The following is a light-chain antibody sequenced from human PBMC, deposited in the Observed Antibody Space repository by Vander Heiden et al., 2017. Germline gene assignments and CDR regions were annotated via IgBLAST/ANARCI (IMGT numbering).Light chain of an antibody. CDR2: AKN. J-gene: IGLJ2*01. V-gene: IGLV1-44*01. Sequence: QSVLTEPPSASGTPGQRVTISCSGRRSNIGNNPVNWYQQLPGTAPKLLIYAKNQRPSGVPDRFSGSRSGPSASLAISGLQSEDEADYYCAAWDDSLSVLGFGGGTTLTVL. CDR1: RSNIGNNP. CDR3: AAWDDSLSVLG.